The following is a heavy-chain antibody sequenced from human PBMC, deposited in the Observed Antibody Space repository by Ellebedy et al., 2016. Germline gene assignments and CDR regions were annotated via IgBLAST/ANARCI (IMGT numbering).Heavy chain of an antibody. D-gene: IGHD2-21*02. V-gene: IGHV1-46*01. Sequence: ASVKVSXKASGYTLSTYYMHWVRQAPGQGLEWMGIINPIGGRATYAQKFQGRVTMTTDTSTSTVYMELSSLIFEDTAVYYCARVTYTLDVWGQGTTVTVSS. CDR2: INPIGGRA. CDR1: GYTLSTYY. J-gene: IGHJ6*02. CDR3: ARVTYTLDV.